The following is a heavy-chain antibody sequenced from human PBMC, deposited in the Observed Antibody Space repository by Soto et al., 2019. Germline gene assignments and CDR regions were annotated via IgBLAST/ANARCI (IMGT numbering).Heavy chain of an antibody. V-gene: IGHV1-69*01. CDR1: GGTFSSYA. CDR3: ARDWTGYSYDYNYYYGMDV. D-gene: IGHD5-18*01. CDR2: IIPIFGTA. Sequence: QVQLVQSGAEVKKPGSSVKVSCKASGGTFSSYAISWVRQAPGQGLEWMGGIIPIFGTANYAQKFQGRVTITADESTSTGYMELSSLRSEDTAVYYCARDWTGYSYDYNYYYGMDVWGQGTTVTVSS. J-gene: IGHJ6*02.